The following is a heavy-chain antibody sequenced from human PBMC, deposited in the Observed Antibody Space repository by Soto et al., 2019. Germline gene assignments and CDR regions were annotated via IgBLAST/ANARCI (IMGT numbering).Heavy chain of an antibody. CDR1: GFTFSSYA. J-gene: IGHJ4*02. CDR3: AKRRGAGGHFDY. D-gene: IGHD2-15*01. CDR2: VSIGGST. Sequence: GGSLRLSCAASGFTFSSYAMGWVRQGPGKGLEWVAVVSIGGSTHYADSVRGRFTISRDNSKNTLSLQMNSLTAEDTAVYFCAKRRGAGGHFDYWGQGALVTVAS. V-gene: IGHV3-23*01.